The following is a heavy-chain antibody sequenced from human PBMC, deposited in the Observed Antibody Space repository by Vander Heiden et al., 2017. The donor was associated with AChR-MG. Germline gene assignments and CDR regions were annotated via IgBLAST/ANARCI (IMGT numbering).Heavy chain of an antibody. J-gene: IGHJ4*02. Sequence: QVQLQESGPGLVKPSQTLSLTCTVSGGSISSGDYYWGWIRQPPGKGLEWIGYIYYSGSTYYNPSLKSRVTISVDTSKNQFSLKLSSVTAADTAVYYCARDTPPIDCSSTSCYGGLDYWGQGTLVTVSS. CDR2: IYYSGST. D-gene: IGHD2-2*01. CDR1: GGSISSGDYY. CDR3: ARDTPPIDCSSTSCYGGLDY. V-gene: IGHV4-30-4*01.